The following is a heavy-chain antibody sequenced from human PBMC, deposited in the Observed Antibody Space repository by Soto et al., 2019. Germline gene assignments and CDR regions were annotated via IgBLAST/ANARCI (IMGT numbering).Heavy chain of an antibody. V-gene: IGHV3-66*04. J-gene: IGHJ4*02. CDR1: GVTVSSDY. CDR3: ARHAASHGGGYFDY. D-gene: IGHD3-16*01. CDR2: IYSGGST. Sequence: EVQLVESGGGLVQPGGSLRLSCAASGVTVSSDYMSWVRQAPGKGLEWVSVIYSGGSTYYAESVKGRITTSRDNSKNTLYLQMNSLRAEDTAVYYCARHAASHGGGYFDYWGEGTLVTGSS.